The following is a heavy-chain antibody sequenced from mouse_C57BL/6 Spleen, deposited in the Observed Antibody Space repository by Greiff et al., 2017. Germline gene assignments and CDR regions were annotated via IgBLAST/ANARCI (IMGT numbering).Heavy chain of an antibody. CDR2: ISSGSSTI. V-gene: IGHV5-17*01. CDR3: ARSRQLSAMDY. J-gene: IGHJ4*01. CDR1: GFTFSDYG. Sequence: EVKVVESGGGLVKPGGSLKLSCAASGFTFSDYGMHWVRQAPEKGLEWVAYISSGSSTIYYADTVKGRFTISRDNAKNTRFLQMTSLRSEDTAMYYCARSRQLSAMDYWGQGTSVTVSS. D-gene: IGHD3-2*02.